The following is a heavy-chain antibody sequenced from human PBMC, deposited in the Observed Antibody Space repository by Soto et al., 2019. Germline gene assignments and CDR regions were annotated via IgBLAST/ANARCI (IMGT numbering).Heavy chain of an antibody. CDR2: IYYSGST. D-gene: IGHD5-12*01. CDR1: GGSISSYY. V-gene: IGHV4-59*08. J-gene: IGHJ3*02. Sequence: QVQLQESGPGLVKPSETLSLTCTVSGGSISSYYWSWIRQPPGKGLEWIGYIYYSGSTNYNPSLKSRVTISVDTSKNQFSLKLSSVTAADTAVYYCARHSPYVDIVATINDAFDIWGQGTMVTVSS. CDR3: ARHSPYVDIVATINDAFDI.